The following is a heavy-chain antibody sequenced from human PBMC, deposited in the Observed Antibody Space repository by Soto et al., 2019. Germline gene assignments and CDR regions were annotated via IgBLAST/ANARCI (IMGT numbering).Heavy chain of an antibody. V-gene: IGHV1-46*01. CDR2: INPSGGST. Sequence: EASVKVSCKASGYTFSSYYMHWVRQAPGQGLEEMGIINPSGGSTNYTQKFQGRVTMTRDTSTSTVYMDLSSLRSEDTAVYYCARDPWDYDFWSGSTLHGMDVWGQGTTVTVSS. J-gene: IGHJ6*02. CDR1: GYTFSSYY. CDR3: ARDPWDYDFWSGSTLHGMDV. D-gene: IGHD3-3*01.